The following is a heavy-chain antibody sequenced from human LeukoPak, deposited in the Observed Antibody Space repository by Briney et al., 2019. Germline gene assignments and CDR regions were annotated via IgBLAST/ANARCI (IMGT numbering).Heavy chain of an antibody. CDR2: ISYDGSNK. Sequence: GRSLRLSCAASGFTFSYYAMHWVRQAPGKGLEWVAVISYDGSNKYYADSVKGRFTISRDNSKNTLYLQMNSLRAEDTAVYYCASHEEWELLYYFDYWGQGTLVTVSS. J-gene: IGHJ4*02. CDR1: GFTFSYYA. D-gene: IGHD1-26*01. V-gene: IGHV3-30*03. CDR3: ASHEEWELLYYFDY.